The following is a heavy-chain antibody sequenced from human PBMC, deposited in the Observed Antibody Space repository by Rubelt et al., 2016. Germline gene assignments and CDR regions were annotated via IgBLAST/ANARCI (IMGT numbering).Heavy chain of an antibody. CDR3: ATQGYCSSTSCYGAY. CDR1: GFTFSSYS. Sequence: EVQLVESGGGLVQPGGSLRLSCAASGFTFSSYSMNWVRQAPGKGLEWVSYISSSSSTIYYADSVKGRFTIAGDNAKNSLCLQMNSLRDEDTAVYYCATQGYCSSTSCYGAYWGQGTLVTVSS. CDR2: ISSSSSTI. D-gene: IGHD2-2*01. V-gene: IGHV3-48*02. J-gene: IGHJ4*02.